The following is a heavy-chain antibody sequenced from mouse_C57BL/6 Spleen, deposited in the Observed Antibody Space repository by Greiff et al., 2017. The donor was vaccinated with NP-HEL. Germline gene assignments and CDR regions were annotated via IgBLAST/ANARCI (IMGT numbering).Heavy chain of an antibody. V-gene: IGHV1-42*01. J-gene: IGHJ2*01. D-gene: IGHD1-1*01. CDR2: INPSTGGT. CDR1: GYSFTGYY. CDR3: ARSPYYCAGSSWGGVFDY. Sequence: EVQLQQSGPELVKPGASVKISCKASGYSFTGYYMNWVKQSPEKSLEWIGEINPSTGGTTYNQKFKAKATLTVDKSSSTAYMQLRSLTSEDSAVYYWARSPYYCAGSSWGGVFDYWGKGTTLTVSS.